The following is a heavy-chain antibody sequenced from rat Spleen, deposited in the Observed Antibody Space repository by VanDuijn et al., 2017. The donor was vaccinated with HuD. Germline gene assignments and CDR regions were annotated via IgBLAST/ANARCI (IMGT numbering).Heavy chain of an antibody. J-gene: IGHJ3*01. D-gene: IGHD1-10*01. CDR3: AREGYNNWGAFAY. CDR1: GFSLTSYN. V-gene: IGHV2-41*01. Sequence: QVQLRESGPGLVQPSQTLSLTCTVAGFSLTSYNVHWVRQPPGKGLEWMGVIWHTGGTRYNSALKSRLSISKDTSKSQVFLERNSLQTEDTATYYCAREGYNNWGAFAYWGQGTLVTVSS. CDR2: IWHTGGT.